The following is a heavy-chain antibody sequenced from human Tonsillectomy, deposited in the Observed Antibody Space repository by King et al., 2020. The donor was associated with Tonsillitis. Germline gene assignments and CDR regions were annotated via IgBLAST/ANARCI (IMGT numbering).Heavy chain of an antibody. CDR2: ISYDGEIK. CDR3: AKTPQDGVIVPDYFDY. J-gene: IGHJ4*02. CDR1: GFNFSSYA. V-gene: IGHV3-33*03. D-gene: IGHD3-22*01. Sequence: VQLVESGGRVVQPGRSLRLSCATSGFNFSSYALHWVRQAPGKGLEWVAIISYDGEIKYYADSVKGRFNISRDNTKNRLYLQMNSLRGDDAGVYYCAKTPQDGVIVPDYFDYWGQGTQVSVSS.